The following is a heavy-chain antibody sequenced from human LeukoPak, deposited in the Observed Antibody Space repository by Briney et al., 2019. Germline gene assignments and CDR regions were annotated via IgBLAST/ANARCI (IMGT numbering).Heavy chain of an antibody. Sequence: PSETLSLTCAVSGYSISSGYYWGCIRQPPGKGLEWIGSIYHSGSSYYNPSLKSRVTISVDTSKNQFSLKLSSVTAADTAVYYCARVDDILTLYAFDIWGQGTMVTVSS. CDR2: IYHSGSS. CDR1: GYSISSGYY. CDR3: ARVDDILTLYAFDI. J-gene: IGHJ3*02. D-gene: IGHD3-9*01. V-gene: IGHV4-38-2*01.